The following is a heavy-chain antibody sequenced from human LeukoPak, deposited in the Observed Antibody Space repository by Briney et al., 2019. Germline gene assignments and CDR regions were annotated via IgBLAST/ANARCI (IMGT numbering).Heavy chain of an antibody. D-gene: IGHD1-26*01. CDR3: AREVGSFDY. J-gene: IGHJ4*02. CDR2: ISSSGDST. V-gene: IGHV3-23*01. Sequence: GGSLRLSCAASGFIFSSYGMNWVRQAPGKGLEWVSCISSSGDSTYYPDSVKGRFTISRDNSKNTLYLQMNSLRAEDTAVYYCAREVGSFDYWGQGTLVTVSS. CDR1: GFIFSSYG.